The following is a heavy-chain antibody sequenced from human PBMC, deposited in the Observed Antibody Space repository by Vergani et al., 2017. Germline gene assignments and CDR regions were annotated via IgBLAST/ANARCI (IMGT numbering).Heavy chain of an antibody. CDR2: IRYDGSNK. J-gene: IGHJ6*02. CDR1: GFTFSSYG. V-gene: IGHV3-30*02. D-gene: IGHD6-13*01. Sequence: QVQLVESGGNVVQSGTSLRLSCAASGFTFSSYGMHWVRQAPGKGLEWVAFIRYDGSNKYYADSVKGRFTISRDNSKNTLYLQMNSLRAEDTAVYYCAKPAAGAAAGSLGDYYYYYGMDVWGQGTTVTVSS. CDR3: AKPAAGAAAGSLGDYYYYYGMDV.